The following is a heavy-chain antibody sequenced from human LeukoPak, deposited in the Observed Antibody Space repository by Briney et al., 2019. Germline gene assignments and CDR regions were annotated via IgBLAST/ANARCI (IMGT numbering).Heavy chain of an antibody. D-gene: IGHD3-10*02. Sequence: GGSLRLSCAASGFMFSSFSMSWVRHVPGKGLEWVSTISAGGSTYYADSVKGRFTIPRDNSKNTLFLQMNSLRAEDTAIYYCAKRPAAVRGVIPYLDYWGQGPLVTVSS. CDR1: GFMFSSFS. CDR2: ISAGGST. V-gene: IGHV3-23*01. J-gene: IGHJ4*02. CDR3: AKRPAAVRGVIPYLDY.